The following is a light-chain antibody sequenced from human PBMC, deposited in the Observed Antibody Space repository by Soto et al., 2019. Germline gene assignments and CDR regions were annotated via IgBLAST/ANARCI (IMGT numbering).Light chain of an antibody. Sequence: EIVLTQSPGTLSLSPGERATLSCRASQSVSSSYLAWYQQKPGQAPRLLIYGASSRATGIPNRCSGSGSGTTFLITISTLEHEDSAVYYCQQYGSSLPLTFGGGTKVEIK. CDR2: GAS. J-gene: IGKJ4*01. V-gene: IGKV3-20*01. CDR1: QSVSSSY. CDR3: QQYGSSLPLT.